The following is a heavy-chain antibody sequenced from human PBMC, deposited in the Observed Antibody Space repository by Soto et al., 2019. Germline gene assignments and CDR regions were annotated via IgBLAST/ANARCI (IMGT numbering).Heavy chain of an antibody. CDR3: ARVHPTGTYGGWFYP. V-gene: IGHV4-30-4*01. Sequence: PSETLSLTCTVSGGSISSGDYYWSWIRQPPGKGLEWIGYIYYSGSTYYNPSLKSRVTISVDTSKNQFSLKLSSVTAADTAVYYCARVHPTGTYGGWFYPWGQGTLVTVSS. D-gene: IGHD1-1*01. J-gene: IGHJ5*02. CDR1: GGSISSGDYY. CDR2: IYYSGST.